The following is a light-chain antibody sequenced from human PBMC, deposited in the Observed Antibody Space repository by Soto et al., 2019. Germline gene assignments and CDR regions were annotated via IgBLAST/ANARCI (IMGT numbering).Light chain of an antibody. J-gene: IGKJ1*01. CDR1: QGISSY. CDR3: QQYYSYPSWT. CDR2: AAS. Sequence: AIRMTQSPSSLSASTGDRVTTTCRASQGISSYLAWYQQKPGKAPKLLIYAASTLQSGVPSRFSGSGSGTDFTLTFSCLQSEDFATYYCQQYYSYPSWTFGQGTKVDIK. V-gene: IGKV1-8*01.